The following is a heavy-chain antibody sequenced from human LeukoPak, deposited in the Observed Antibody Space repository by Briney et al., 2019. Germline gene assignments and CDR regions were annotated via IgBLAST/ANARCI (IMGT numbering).Heavy chain of an antibody. Sequence: GGSLRLSCAASGFTFSSYAMSWVRQAPGKGLVWVSRINSDGSSTSYADSVKGRFTISRDNAKNTLYLQMNSLRAEDTAVYYCARDTDTVTTILDYWGQGTLVTVSS. CDR3: ARDTDTVTTILDY. D-gene: IGHD4-17*01. J-gene: IGHJ4*02. CDR1: GFTFSSYA. CDR2: INSDGSST. V-gene: IGHV3-74*01.